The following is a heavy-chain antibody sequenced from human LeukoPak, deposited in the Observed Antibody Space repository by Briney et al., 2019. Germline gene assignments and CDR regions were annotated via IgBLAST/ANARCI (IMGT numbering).Heavy chain of an antibody. CDR1: GFTFSSYA. J-gene: IGHJ4*02. V-gene: IGHV3-30*04. CDR2: ISYDGSNK. D-gene: IGHD6-13*01. Sequence: PGGSLRLSCAASGFTFSSYAMHWVRQAPGKGLEWVAVISYDGSNKYYADSVKGRFTISRDNSKNTLYLQMNCLRAEDTAVYYCARDQYSSSWYGVGLFDYWGQGTLVTVSS. CDR3: ARDQYSSSWYGVGLFDY.